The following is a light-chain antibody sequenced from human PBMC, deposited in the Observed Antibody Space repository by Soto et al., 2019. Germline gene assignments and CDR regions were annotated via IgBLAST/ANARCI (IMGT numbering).Light chain of an antibody. J-gene: IGKJ5*01. CDR2: GAS. CDR3: QQYGSSPPIT. CDR1: QSVSSSY. Sequence: EIVLTQSPGTLSLSPGERATLSCRASQSVSSSYLAWYQQKPGQAPRLLIYGASSRATGIPDRFSGSGSETDFTLTISRVEPEDFAEYYCQQYGSSPPITFGQGTRLEIK. V-gene: IGKV3-20*01.